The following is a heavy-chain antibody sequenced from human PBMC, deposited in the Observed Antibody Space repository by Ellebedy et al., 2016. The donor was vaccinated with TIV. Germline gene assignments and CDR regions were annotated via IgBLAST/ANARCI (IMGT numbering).Heavy chain of an antibody. CDR1: GFTFDDYA. Sequence: GGSLRLXCAASGFTFDDYAMHWVRQAPGKGLEWVSGISWNSGSIGYADSVKGRFTISRDNAKNSLYLQMNSLRAEDTAVYYCARDLPANYDIYYYMDVWGKGTTVTVSS. CDR2: ISWNSGSI. CDR3: ARDLPANYDIYYYMDV. V-gene: IGHV3-9*01. D-gene: IGHD3-9*01. J-gene: IGHJ6*03.